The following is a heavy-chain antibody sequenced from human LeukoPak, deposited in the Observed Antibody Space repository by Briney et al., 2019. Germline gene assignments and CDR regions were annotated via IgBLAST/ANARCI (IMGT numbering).Heavy chain of an antibody. Sequence: PSETLSLTCTVSGGSISGGSYYWSWIRQPAGKGLEWIGRIYTSGSTNCNPSLKSRVTISVDTSKNQFSLKLSSVTAADTAVYYCASFPTRGDYYYMDVWGKGTTVTVSS. CDR3: ASFPTRGDYYYMDV. CDR1: GGSISGGSYY. J-gene: IGHJ6*03. D-gene: IGHD3-10*01. V-gene: IGHV4-61*02. CDR2: IYTSGST.